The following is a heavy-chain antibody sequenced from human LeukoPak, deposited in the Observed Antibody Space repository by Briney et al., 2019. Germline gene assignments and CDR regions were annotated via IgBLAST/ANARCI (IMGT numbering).Heavy chain of an antibody. V-gene: IGHV3-74*01. CDR3: ARDPYGDYALFDY. J-gene: IGHJ4*02. Sequence: PGGSLRLSCAASGFTFSSYWMHWVRQAPGKGLVWVSRINTDGSSTSYADSVKGRFTISRDNAKNTLYLQMNSLRAEDTAVYYCARDPYGDYALFDYWRQGTLVTVSS. CDR1: GFTFSSYW. CDR2: INTDGSST. D-gene: IGHD4-17*01.